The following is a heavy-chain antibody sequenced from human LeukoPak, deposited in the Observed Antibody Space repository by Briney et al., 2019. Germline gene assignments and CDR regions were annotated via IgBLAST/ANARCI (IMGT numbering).Heavy chain of an antibody. Sequence: GASVKVSCKASGYTFTNYDITWVRQAPGQGLEWMGWISAYSGNTNYAQKLQGRVTMTTDTSTSTAYMELRSLRSDDTAVYYCARDGMWIQLWLNPLFDYWGQGTLVTVSS. D-gene: IGHD5-18*01. V-gene: IGHV1-18*01. CDR3: ARDGMWIQLWLNPLFDY. J-gene: IGHJ4*02. CDR1: GYTFTNYD. CDR2: ISAYSGNT.